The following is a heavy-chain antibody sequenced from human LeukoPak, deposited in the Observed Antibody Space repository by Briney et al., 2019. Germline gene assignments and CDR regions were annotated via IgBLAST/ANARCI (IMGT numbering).Heavy chain of an antibody. CDR1: GFTFSSYA. CDR3: AKDLAREYSYGYLEDWFDP. V-gene: IGHV3-23*01. J-gene: IGHJ5*02. Sequence: GGSLRLSCAASGFTFSSYAMSWVRQAPGKGLEWVSAISGSGGSTYYADSVKGRFTISRDNSKNTLYLQMNSLRAEDTAVYYCAKDLAREYSYGYLEDWFDPWGQGTLVTVSS. CDR2: ISGSGGST. D-gene: IGHD5-18*01.